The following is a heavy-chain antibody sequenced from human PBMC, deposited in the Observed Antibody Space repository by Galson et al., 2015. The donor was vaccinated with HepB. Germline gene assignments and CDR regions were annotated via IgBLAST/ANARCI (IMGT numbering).Heavy chain of an antibody. CDR3: ARQDFWSGPTTNWFDP. CDR2: IWFDGSKK. V-gene: IGHV3-33*08. J-gene: IGHJ5*02. Sequence: SLRLSCATSGFTLSNFVMHWVRQAPGKGLEWVAVIWFDGSKKYYADSVKGRFTISVETSKNQFSLNLTSVTAADTAVFYCARQDFWSGPTTNWFDPWGQGTLVTVSS. D-gene: IGHD3-3*01. CDR1: GFTLSNFV.